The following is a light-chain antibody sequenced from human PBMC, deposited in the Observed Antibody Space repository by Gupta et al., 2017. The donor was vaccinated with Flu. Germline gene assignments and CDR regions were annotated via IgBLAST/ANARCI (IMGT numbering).Light chain of an antibody. CDR2: RNN. CDR1: SSNIGSNY. J-gene: IGLJ2*01. CDR3: EEWDDSLSGPGVV. V-gene: IGLV1-47*01. Sequence: QSVLTQPPSASGPPGQRVTISCSGSSSNIGSNYVYWYQQLPGTAPKLLIYRNNQRPSGVADRVSGSKSGTSASLAISGLRSEEEAEYYCEEWDDSLSGPGVVFGGGTKLTVL.